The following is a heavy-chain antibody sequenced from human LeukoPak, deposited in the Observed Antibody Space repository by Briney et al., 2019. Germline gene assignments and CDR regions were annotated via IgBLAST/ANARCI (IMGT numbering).Heavy chain of an antibody. CDR2: ITISGAYI. D-gene: IGHD3-22*01. Sequence: PRGSLRLSCAGSGFPFSSYTMNWVRQAPGKGLEWVSSITISGAYIYYSDSVKGRFTISRDNANNSLYLQMNSLGGDDTALYYWARALGFGSSGYSACPHWGQGPLVTVSS. CDR1: GFPFSSYT. J-gene: IGHJ4*02. CDR3: ARALGFGSSGYSACPH. V-gene: IGHV3-21*01.